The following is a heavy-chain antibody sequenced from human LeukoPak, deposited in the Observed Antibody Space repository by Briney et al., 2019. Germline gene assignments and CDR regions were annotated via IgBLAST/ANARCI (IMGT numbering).Heavy chain of an antibody. J-gene: IGHJ4*02. CDR2: INHSGST. Sequence: KPSETLSLTCAVCGGSFSGYYWSWIRQPPGKGLEWIGEINHSGSTNYNPSLKSRVTISVDTSKNQFSLKLSSVTAADTAVYYCARSPARYCSSTSCYRLPFDYWGQGTLVTVSS. CDR3: ARSPARYCSSTSCYRLPFDY. CDR1: GGSFSGYY. D-gene: IGHD2-2*01. V-gene: IGHV4-34*01.